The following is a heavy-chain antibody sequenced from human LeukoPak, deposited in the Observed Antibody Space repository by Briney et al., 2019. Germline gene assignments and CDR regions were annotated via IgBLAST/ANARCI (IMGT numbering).Heavy chain of an antibody. CDR2: IYYSGST. J-gene: IGHJ4*02. Sequence: IPSETLSLTCTVSGGSIGSSSYYWGWIRQPPGKGLEWIGSIYYSGSTYYNPSLKSRVTISVDTSKNQFSLKLSSVTAADTAVYYCARGGNWNDYWGQGTLVTVSS. CDR3: ARGGNWNDY. D-gene: IGHD1-20*01. V-gene: IGHV4-39*01. CDR1: GGSIGSSSYY.